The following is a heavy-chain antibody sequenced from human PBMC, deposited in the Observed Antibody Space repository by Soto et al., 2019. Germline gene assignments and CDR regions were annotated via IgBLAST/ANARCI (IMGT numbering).Heavy chain of an antibody. V-gene: IGHV1-69*13. CDR2: IIPIFGTA. CDR1: GGTFSSYA. D-gene: IGHD2-2*01. CDR3: ARGAQKYPYYGMEV. Sequence: GASVKVSCKASGGTFSSYAISWVRQAPVQGLEWMGWIIPIFGTANYAQKFQGRVTITADESTSTAYMELSSLRSEDTAVYYCARGAQKYPYYGMEVWGQGTTVTVSS. J-gene: IGHJ6*02.